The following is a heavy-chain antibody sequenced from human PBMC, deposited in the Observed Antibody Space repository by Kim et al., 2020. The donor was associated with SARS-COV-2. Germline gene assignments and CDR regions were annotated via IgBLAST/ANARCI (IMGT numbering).Heavy chain of an antibody. CDR3: ARHLYCSGGSCYGLFDY. D-gene: IGHD2-15*01. V-gene: IGHV5-51*01. CDR2: IYPGDSDT. J-gene: IGHJ4*02. Sequence: GESLKISCKGSGYSFTSYWIGWVRQMPGKGLEWMGIIYPGDSDTRYSPSFQGQVTISADKSISTAYLQWSSLKASDTAMYYCARHLYCSGGSCYGLFDYWGQGTLVTVSS. CDR1: GYSFTSYW.